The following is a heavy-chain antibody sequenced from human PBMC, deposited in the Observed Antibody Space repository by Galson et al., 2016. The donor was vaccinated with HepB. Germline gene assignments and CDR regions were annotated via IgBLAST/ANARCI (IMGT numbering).Heavy chain of an antibody. CDR3: ARRRDTFGRALVGTFDY. CDR2: IYWDDDK. Sequence: PALVKPTQTLTLTCSFSGFSLNTRGVGVVWIRQPPGKALEWLGFIYWDDDKYYRPSLKSRLTITKDTSKNQVVLTLTNVDPVDTATYYCARRRDTFGRALVGTFDYWGQGTRVTVSS. D-gene: IGHD3-16*02. J-gene: IGHJ4*02. CDR1: GFSLNTRGVG. V-gene: IGHV2-5*02.